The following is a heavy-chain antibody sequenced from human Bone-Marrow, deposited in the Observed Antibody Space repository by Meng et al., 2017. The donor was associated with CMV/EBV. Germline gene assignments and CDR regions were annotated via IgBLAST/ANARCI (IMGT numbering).Heavy chain of an antibody. CDR3: AKDTGWSVSWKYYYGMDV. CDR1: GFTFSSYG. J-gene: IGHJ6*02. V-gene: IGHV3-30*02. Sequence: GESLKISCAASGFTFSSYGMHWVRQAPGKGLEWVAFIRYDGSNKYYADSVKGRFTISRDNSKNTLYLQMNSLRGEDTAVYYCAKDTGWSVSWKYYYGMDVWGQGTTVTVSS. CDR2: IRYDGSNK. D-gene: IGHD3-3*01.